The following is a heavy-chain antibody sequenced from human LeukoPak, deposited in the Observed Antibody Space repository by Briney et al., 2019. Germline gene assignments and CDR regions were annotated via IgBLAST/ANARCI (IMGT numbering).Heavy chain of an antibody. CDR2: IYSGGST. J-gene: IGHJ3*02. V-gene: IGHV3-NL1*01. CDR1: GFTFSSYG. Sequence: GGSLRLSCAASGFTFSSYGMHWVRQAPGKGLEWVSVIYSGGSTYYADSVKGRFTISRDNSKNTLYLQMSSLRAEDTAVYYCARDILSQGPDAFDIWGQGTMVTVSS. D-gene: IGHD2/OR15-2a*01. CDR3: ARDILSQGPDAFDI.